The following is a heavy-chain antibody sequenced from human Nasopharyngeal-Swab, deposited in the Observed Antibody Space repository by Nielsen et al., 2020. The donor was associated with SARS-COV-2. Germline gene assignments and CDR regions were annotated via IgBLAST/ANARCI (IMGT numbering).Heavy chain of an antibody. CDR3: AHMAYDSSGYYRWADAFDI. D-gene: IGHD3-22*01. CDR2: IYWDDDK. J-gene: IGHJ3*02. Sequence: SGPTLVKPTQTLTLTCTFSGFSLSTSGVGVGWIRQPPGKALEWLALIYWDDDKRYSPSLKSRLTITKDTSKNQVVLTMTNMDPVDTATYYCAHMAYDSSGYYRWADAFDIWAKGQWSPSLQ. V-gene: IGHV2-5*02. CDR1: GFSLSTSGVG.